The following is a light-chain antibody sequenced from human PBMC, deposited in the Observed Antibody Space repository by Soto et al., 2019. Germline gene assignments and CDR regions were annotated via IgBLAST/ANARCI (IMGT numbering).Light chain of an antibody. CDR1: QTVSNY. Sequence: EIVLTQSPATLSLSPGESATLSCRASQTVSNYLAWYQQKPGQAPRLLIYESSNRATGIPARFSGSGSGTDFTLTISSLEPEDFAVYFCQQYNNWPGTFGGGTKVEIK. CDR2: ESS. CDR3: QQYNNWPGT. V-gene: IGKV3-11*01. J-gene: IGKJ4*01.